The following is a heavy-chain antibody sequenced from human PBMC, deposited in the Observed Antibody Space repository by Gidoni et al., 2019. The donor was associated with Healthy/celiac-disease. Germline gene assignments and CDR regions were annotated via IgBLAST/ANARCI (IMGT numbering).Heavy chain of an antibody. Sequence: EVQLLESGGGLVQPGGSLRLSCAASGFTFSSYAMSWARQAPGKGLEWVSAISGSGGSTYYADSVKGRFTISRDNSKNTLYLQMNSLRAEDTAVYYCAKGYWWATTTPDAFDIWGQGTMVTVSS. D-gene: IGHD2-8*02. J-gene: IGHJ3*02. CDR1: GFTFSSYA. CDR2: ISGSGGST. CDR3: AKGYWWATTTPDAFDI. V-gene: IGHV3-23*01.